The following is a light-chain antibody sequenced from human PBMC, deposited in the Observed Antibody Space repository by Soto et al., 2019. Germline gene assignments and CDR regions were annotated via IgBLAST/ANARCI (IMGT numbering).Light chain of an antibody. Sequence: DIQRTQSPSSLSASVGDRVTITCRASQYISTYLNWYQQKTGKAPKLLIFDASSLQSGIPSRFSGSGSGTDFTLTISSLQPEDFATYYCQQSYSTPRTFGQGTKVDIK. CDR2: DAS. J-gene: IGKJ2*02. V-gene: IGKV1-39*01. CDR3: QQSYSTPRT. CDR1: QYISTY.